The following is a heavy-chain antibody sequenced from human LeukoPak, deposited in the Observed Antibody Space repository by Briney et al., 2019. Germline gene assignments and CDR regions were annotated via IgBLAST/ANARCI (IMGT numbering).Heavy chain of an antibody. CDR3: ARGRGVHDSHTYDYFDY. CDR1: GGSISSYY. J-gene: IGHJ4*02. D-gene: IGHD3-22*01. V-gene: IGHV4-59*01. CDR2: IYYSGST. Sequence: SETLSLTCTVSGGSISSYYWSWIRQPPGKGLEWIGFIYYSGSTNYNPSLKSRVTISVDTSKNQFSLKLSSVTAADTAVYYCARGRGVHDSHTYDYFDYWGQGSLVTVSS.